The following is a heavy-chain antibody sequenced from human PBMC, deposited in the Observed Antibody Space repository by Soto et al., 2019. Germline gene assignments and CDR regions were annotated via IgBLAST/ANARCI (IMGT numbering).Heavy chain of an antibody. CDR3: ARDGDCSGGSCYLGYGLDV. CDR1: GGSINSGGYY. CDR2: IYYSGDT. J-gene: IGHJ6*02. D-gene: IGHD2-15*01. V-gene: IGHV4-31*03. Sequence: QVQLQESGPGLVKPSQTLSLTCTVSGGSINSGGYYWSWIRQHPGKGLEWIGKIYYSGDTSYNPSIKSRATMSIDTSKNQFSLKMTSVTAADTAVYYCARDGDCSGGSCYLGYGLDVWGRGTTVTVSS.